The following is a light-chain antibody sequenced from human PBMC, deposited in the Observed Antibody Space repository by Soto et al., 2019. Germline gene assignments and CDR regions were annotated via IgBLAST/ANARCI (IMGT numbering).Light chain of an antibody. CDR2: KVS. CDR1: QGIVYSDGTTY. CDR3: MQGTNWPPT. V-gene: IGKV2-30*01. Sequence: DVVMTQSPLSLPVTLGQPASISCRASQGIVYSDGTTYLNWSHQRPGQSPRRLIYKVSNRDSGVPDRFSGSGSGTDFTLKISRVEAEDVGVYYCMQGTNWPPTFGQGTRLEIK. J-gene: IGKJ5*01.